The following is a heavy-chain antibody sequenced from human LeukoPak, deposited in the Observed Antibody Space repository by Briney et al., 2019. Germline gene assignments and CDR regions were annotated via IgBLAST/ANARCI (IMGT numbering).Heavy chain of an antibody. Sequence: SETLSLACTVSGGSISTYYWSWIRQPPGKGPEWIGYIYYSGSTNYNPSLKSRVTISVDTSKNQSSLKLSSVTAADTAVYYCAREDPQTTVPEGLDVWGQGTTVTVSS. J-gene: IGHJ6*02. CDR1: GGSISTYY. CDR3: AREDPQTTVPEGLDV. D-gene: IGHD4-17*01. CDR2: IYYSGST. V-gene: IGHV4-59*01.